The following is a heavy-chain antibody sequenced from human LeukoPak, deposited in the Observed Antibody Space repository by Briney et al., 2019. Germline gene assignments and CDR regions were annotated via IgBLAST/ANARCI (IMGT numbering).Heavy chain of an antibody. CDR1: GFTFSDYY. V-gene: IGHV3-11*01. D-gene: IGHD3-22*01. CDR3: ARDYYYDSSGYSGY. CDR2: ISSSGSTI. Sequence: GGSLRLSCAASGFTFSDYYMSWIRQAPGKGLEWVSYISSSGSTIYYADSVKGRFTISRDNAKNSLYLQMNSLRAEDTAVYSCARDYYYDSSGYSGYWGQGTLVTVSS. J-gene: IGHJ4*02.